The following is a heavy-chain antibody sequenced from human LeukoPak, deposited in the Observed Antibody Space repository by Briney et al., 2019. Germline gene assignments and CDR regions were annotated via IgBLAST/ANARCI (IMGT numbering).Heavy chain of an antibody. CDR1: GFIFRNYE. D-gene: IGHD3-10*01. V-gene: IGHV3-48*03. Sequence: GGSLRLSCAASGFIFRNYEMNWVRQAPGKGLEWVSFISSSGTTISYADSVKGRFNISRDNSKNTLYLQMNSLRAEDTAVYYCAKSITMVRGVIGVYFQHWGQGTLVTVSS. CDR2: ISSSGTTI. CDR3: AKSITMVRGVIGVYFQH. J-gene: IGHJ1*01.